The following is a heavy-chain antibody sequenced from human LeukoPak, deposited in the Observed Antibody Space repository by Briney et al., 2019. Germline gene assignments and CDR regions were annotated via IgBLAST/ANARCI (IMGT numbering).Heavy chain of an antibody. V-gene: IGHV1-69*13. CDR3: ASVWFGPTYYFDY. CDR1: GYTFTSYA. CDR2: IIPIFGTA. D-gene: IGHD3-10*01. Sequence: SVKVSCKASGYTFTSYAISRVRRAPGQGLEWMGGIIPIFGTANYAQKFQGRVTITADESTSTAYMELSSLRSEDTAVYYCASVWFGPTYYFDYWGQGTLVTVSA. J-gene: IGHJ4*02.